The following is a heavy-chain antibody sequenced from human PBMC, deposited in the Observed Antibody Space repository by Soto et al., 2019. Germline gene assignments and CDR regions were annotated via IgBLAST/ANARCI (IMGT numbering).Heavy chain of an antibody. CDR1: GGSISSGNYY. CDR3: ARAHTGSFGISV. CDR2: IYYSGST. J-gene: IGHJ4*02. Sequence: PSETLSLTCTVSGGSISSGNYYWSWIRQPPGKGLEWIGEIYYSGSTNYSPSLKSRATISMDTSKNQFSLKLNSVTAADTAFYYCARAHTGSFGISVWGRGTLVTVSS. D-gene: IGHD1-26*01. V-gene: IGHV4-61*01.